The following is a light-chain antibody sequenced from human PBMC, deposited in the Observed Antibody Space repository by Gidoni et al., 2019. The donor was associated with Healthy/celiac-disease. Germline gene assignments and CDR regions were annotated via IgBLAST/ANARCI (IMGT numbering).Light chain of an antibody. CDR1: SSDVGGYNY. CDR2: EVS. CDR3: SSYAGSNIVV. J-gene: IGLJ2*01. Sequence: QSAVTQPPPACGSPGQSVTISCTGTSSDVGGYNYVSWYQQHPGKAPKLMIYEVSKQPSGVPDRFSGSKSGNTASLTVSGLQAEDEADYYCSSYAGSNIVVFGGGTKLTVL. V-gene: IGLV2-8*01.